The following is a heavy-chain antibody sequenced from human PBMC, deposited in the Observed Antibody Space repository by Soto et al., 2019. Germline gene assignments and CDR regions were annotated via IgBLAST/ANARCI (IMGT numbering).Heavy chain of an antibody. CDR1: GGSISSSNW. D-gene: IGHD4-17*01. Sequence: PSETLSLTCAVSGGSISSSNWWSWVRQPPGKGLEWIGEIYHSGSTNYNPSLKSRVTISVDKSKNQFSLKLSSVTAADTAVYYCARDSLRPYLDYYYGMDVWGQGTTVTVSS. J-gene: IGHJ6*02. CDR2: IYHSGST. V-gene: IGHV4-4*02. CDR3: ARDSLRPYLDYYYGMDV.